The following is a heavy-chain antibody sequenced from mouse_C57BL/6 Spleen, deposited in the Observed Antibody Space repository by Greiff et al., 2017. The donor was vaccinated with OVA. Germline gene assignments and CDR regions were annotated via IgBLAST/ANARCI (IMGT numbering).Heavy chain of an antibody. CDR2: ISSGSSTI. CDR3: ARCWDRAFDY. Sequence: EVQRVESGGGLVKPGGSLKLSCAASGFPFSDYGMHWVRQAPEKGLEWVAYISSGSSTIYYADTVKGRFTISRDNAKNTLFLQMTSLRSEDTAMYYCARCWDRAFDYWGQGTTLTVSS. J-gene: IGHJ2*01. D-gene: IGHD3-3*01. V-gene: IGHV5-17*01. CDR1: GFPFSDYG.